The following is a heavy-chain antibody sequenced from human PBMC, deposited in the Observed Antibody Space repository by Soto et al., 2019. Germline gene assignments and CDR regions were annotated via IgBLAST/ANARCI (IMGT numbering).Heavy chain of an antibody. CDR2: INPSGGST. CDR1: EYTFSSYF. CDR3: AEAFGELLSIYFDY. D-gene: IGHD3-10*01. Sequence: ASVKVSFKACEYTFSSYFLHWFRQSAGQGLEWMGLINPSGGSTSYAQRFQGRVTMTRDTSTTTVSMELSSLRSEDTAVYCCAEAFGELLSIYFDYWGQGTLVTVSS. J-gene: IGHJ4*02. V-gene: IGHV1-46*01.